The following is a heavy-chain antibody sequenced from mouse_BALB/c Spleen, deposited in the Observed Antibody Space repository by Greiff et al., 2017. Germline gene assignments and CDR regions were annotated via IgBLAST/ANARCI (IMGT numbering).Heavy chain of an antibody. V-gene: IGHV1-7*01. CDR1: GYTFTSYW. D-gene: IGHD2-1*01. CDR3: ARSWGNYAWFAY. CDR2: INPSTGYT. Sequence: QVQLQQSGAELAKPGASVKMSCKASGYTFTSYWMHWVKQRPGQGLEWIGYINPSTGYTEYNQKFKDKATLTADKSSSTAYMQLSSLTSEDSAVYYCARSWGNYAWFAYWGQGTLVTVSA. J-gene: IGHJ3*01.